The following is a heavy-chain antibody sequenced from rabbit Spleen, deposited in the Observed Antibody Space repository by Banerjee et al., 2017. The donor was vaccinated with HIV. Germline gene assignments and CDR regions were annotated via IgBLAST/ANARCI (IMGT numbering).Heavy chain of an antibody. CDR3: VRDQAGDADYGPYYLNL. Sequence: QSLEESGGGLVKPGASLTLTCTASGFSFSSSYYMFWVRQAPGKGLEWIACINSFSGRPVYANWVNGRFTISSHNAQNTLYLQLSSLTAADTATYFCVRDQAGDADYGPYYLNLWGPGTLVTVS. D-gene: IGHD2-1*01. J-gene: IGHJ4*01. V-gene: IGHV1S40*01. CDR1: GFSFSSSYY. CDR2: INSFSGRP.